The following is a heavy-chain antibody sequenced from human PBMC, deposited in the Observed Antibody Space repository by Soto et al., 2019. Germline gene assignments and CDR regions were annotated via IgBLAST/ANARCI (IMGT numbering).Heavy chain of an antibody. V-gene: IGHV4-59*01. Sequence: SETLSLTCTVSGGSINNYFWSWIRQPPGKGLEWIAYISYSGTPNYNPSLKSRVTVSLDTSKRQFSLTLYSVTAADTAIYYCARSLTTVTKAGFDPWGQGTLVTVSS. J-gene: IGHJ5*02. CDR3: ARSLTTVTKAGFDP. CDR1: GGSINNYF. CDR2: ISYSGTP. D-gene: IGHD4-17*01.